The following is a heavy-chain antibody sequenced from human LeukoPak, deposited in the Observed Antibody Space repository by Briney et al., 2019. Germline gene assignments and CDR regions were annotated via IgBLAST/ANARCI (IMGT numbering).Heavy chain of an antibody. CDR3: ASAYSYGLPVDAFDI. J-gene: IGHJ3*02. V-gene: IGHV4-59*01. D-gene: IGHD5-18*01. Sequence: SETLSLTCTVSGGSISSYYWSWIRQPPGKGLEWIGYIYYSGSTNYNPSLKSRVTISVDTSKNQFSLKLSSVTAADTAAYYCASAYSYGLPVDAFDIWGQGTMVTVSS. CDR2: IYYSGST. CDR1: GGSISSYY.